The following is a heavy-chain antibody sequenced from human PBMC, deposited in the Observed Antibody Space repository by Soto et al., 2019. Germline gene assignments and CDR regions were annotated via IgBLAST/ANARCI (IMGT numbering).Heavy chain of an antibody. CDR1: GDNFKKNV. CDR2: TIPALGKT. Sequence: SVKVSYKTSGDNFKKNVFTWVRQAPGQGLEWMGGTIPALGKTHYIEKFQGRVTITVDDATRTVYMEVRDLTSEDTDIYYCARGPFRPSAMDVWGQGTTVNVSS. CDR3: ARGPFRPSAMDV. J-gene: IGHJ6*02. D-gene: IGHD3-10*01. V-gene: IGHV1-69*10.